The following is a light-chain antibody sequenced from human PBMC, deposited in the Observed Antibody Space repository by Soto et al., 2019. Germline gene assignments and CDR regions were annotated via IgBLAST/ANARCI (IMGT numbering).Light chain of an antibody. J-gene: IGLJ2*01. V-gene: IGLV3-1*01. Sequence: SYELTQPPSVSVSPGQTASITCSGDKLAYKYVSWYQLKPGQSPVLVIFQDTKRPSGIPQRFSASNSGNTATLTISGTQAMDEADYYCQAWDSSVVFGGGTKVTVL. CDR1: KLAYKY. CDR3: QAWDSSVV. CDR2: QDT.